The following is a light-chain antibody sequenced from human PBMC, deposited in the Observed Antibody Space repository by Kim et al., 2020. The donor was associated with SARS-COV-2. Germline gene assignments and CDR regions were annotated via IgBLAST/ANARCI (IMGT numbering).Light chain of an antibody. CDR2: GKN. CDR3: ICRDTSGDQLV. V-gene: IGLV3-19*01. Sequence: SSELTQDPAVSVALVQTVRISCQGDRLRSNYASWYQQKPGQAPINVIYGKNNRLSGIPDRFSGSTSGDTASLTITGAQAEDEAYYYCICRDTSGDQLVFGGGTKLTVL. CDR1: RLRSNY. J-gene: IGLJ2*01.